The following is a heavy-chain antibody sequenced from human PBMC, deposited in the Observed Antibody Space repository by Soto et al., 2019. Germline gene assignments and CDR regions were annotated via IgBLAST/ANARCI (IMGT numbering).Heavy chain of an antibody. D-gene: IGHD6-13*01. CDR1: GFSLSTSGVG. V-gene: IGHV2-5*02. CDR2: IYWDDDK. CDR3: AHRWVAAVPGGFDY. J-gene: IGHJ4*02. Sequence: QITLKESGPTLVKPTQTLTLTCTFSGFSLSTSGVGVGWIRQPPGKALEWLALIYWDDDKRYSPSLKSRLTLTKATCXNQVVLTMTNMDPVDTATYYCAHRWVAAVPGGFDYWGQGTLVTVSS.